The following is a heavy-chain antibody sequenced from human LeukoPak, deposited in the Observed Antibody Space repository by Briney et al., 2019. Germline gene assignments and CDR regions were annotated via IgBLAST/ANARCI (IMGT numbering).Heavy chain of an antibody. CDR3: ARLFYDPNYGAYPGAFDY. D-gene: IGHD4-17*01. CDR2: IYPGDSDT. Sequence: GESLKISCKGSGYSFTSYWIGWVRQMPGKGLEWMGIIYPGDSDTRYSPSFQGQVTISADKSISTAYLQWSSLKASDTAMYYCARLFYDPNYGAYPGAFDYWGQGTLVTVSS. J-gene: IGHJ4*02. V-gene: IGHV5-51*01. CDR1: GYSFTSYW.